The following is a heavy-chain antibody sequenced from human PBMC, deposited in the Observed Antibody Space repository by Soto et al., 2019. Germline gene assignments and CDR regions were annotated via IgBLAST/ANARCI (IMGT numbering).Heavy chain of an antibody. CDR2: ISYDGSNK. CDR1: GFTFSNYG. J-gene: IGHJ4*02. V-gene: IGHV3-30*18. D-gene: IGHD6-19*01. CDR3: AKEYSTGWYYFDY. Sequence: QVQLVESGGGVVQPGRSLRLSCAASGFTFSNYGMHWVRQAPGKGLEWVAVISYDGSNKYYADSVKGRFTISRDDSKNTVYLQMNSLRAEDTAVYFCAKEYSTGWYYFDYWGQGTLVTVSS.